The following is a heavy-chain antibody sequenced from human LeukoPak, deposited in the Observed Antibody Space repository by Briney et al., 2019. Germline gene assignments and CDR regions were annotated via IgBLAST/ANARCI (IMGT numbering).Heavy chain of an antibody. CDR1: GFTFSGSA. CDR2: IRSKANSYAT. D-gene: IGHD5-18*01. J-gene: IGHJ3*02. V-gene: IGHV3-73*01. Sequence: GGSLRLSCAASGFTFSGSAMHWVRQASGKGLEWVGRIRSKANSYATAYAASVKGRFTISRDDSKNTAYLQMNSLKTEDTAAYYCTGMWIQLWLSSEAFDIWGQGTMVTVSS. CDR3: TGMWIQLWLSSEAFDI.